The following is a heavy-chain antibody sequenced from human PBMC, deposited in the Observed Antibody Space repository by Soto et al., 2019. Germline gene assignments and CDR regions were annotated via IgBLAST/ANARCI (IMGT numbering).Heavy chain of an antibody. CDR2: IYYSGST. CDR1: GGSVISGRYY. D-gene: IGHD6-19*01. CDR3: ARSGAGSGWL. Sequence: SETLSLTCTVSGGSVISGRYYCIWSRQPPGKGLEWIGYIYYSGSTNYKSSLKSRVTISVDTSKNQFSLKLNSVTAADTAVYYCARSGAGSGWLGGQGTLVTVSS. V-gene: IGHV4-61*01. J-gene: IGHJ4*02.